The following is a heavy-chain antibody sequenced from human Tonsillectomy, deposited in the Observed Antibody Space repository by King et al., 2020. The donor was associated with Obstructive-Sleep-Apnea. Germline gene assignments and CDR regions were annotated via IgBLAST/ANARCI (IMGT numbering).Heavy chain of an antibody. CDR3: ARDGAGLWGSSDCVY. Sequence: VQLVESGGGVVQPGRSLRLSCAASGFTFSSYAMYWVRQAPGKGLEWVAVISYDGSNKYYADSVKGRFTISRDNSKNTLYLQMNSLRAEDTAVYYCARDGAGLWGSSDCVYWGQGTLVTVSS. CDR1: GFTFSSYA. D-gene: IGHD3-16*01. CDR2: ISYDGSNK. V-gene: IGHV3-30*04. J-gene: IGHJ4*02.